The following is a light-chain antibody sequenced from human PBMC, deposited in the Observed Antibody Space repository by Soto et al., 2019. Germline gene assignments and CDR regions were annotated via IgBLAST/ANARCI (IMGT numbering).Light chain of an antibody. J-gene: IGLJ1*01. V-gene: IGLV1-51*01. Sequence: QSVLTPPPSVSAAPGQTVTISCSGNSSNIGKYYVSWYQQLPGEAPKLLIYDSNKRPSGIPERFSASRSGTSATLGITGLQTGDEADYYCGAWDDSLRLYVFGPGTKLTVL. CDR1: SSNIGKYY. CDR3: GAWDDSLRLYV. CDR2: DSN.